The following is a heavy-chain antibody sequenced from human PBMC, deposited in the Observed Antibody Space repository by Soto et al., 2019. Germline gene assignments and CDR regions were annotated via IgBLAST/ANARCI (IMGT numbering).Heavy chain of an antibody. Sequence: PGGSLRLSCSSSGFTFSSYAMHWVRQAPGKGQEYVSAISSNGGSTYYADSVKGRFTISRDNSKNTLYLQMSSLRAEDTAVYYCAIPASYYDSSGYFDYWGQGTLVTVSS. V-gene: IGHV3-64D*06. D-gene: IGHD3-22*01. CDR1: GFTFSSYA. CDR3: AIPASYYDSSGYFDY. CDR2: ISSNGGST. J-gene: IGHJ4*02.